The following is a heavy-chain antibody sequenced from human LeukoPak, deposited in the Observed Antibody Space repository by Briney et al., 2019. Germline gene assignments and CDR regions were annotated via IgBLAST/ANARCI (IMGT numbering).Heavy chain of an antibody. V-gene: IGHV1-2*06. CDR3: VRVGFTTSWSNFDY. J-gene: IGHJ4*02. Sequence: ASLKVSCKAAGYNFPAYFMHWVRQAPGQGREWMGRINPNGGDTNYAQRFQGRVTMTSDTSISTAYMELNSLMSDDTAVYYCVRVGFTTSWSNFDYWGQGTLVTVSS. CDR1: GYNFPAYF. CDR2: INPNGGDT. D-gene: IGHD2-2*01.